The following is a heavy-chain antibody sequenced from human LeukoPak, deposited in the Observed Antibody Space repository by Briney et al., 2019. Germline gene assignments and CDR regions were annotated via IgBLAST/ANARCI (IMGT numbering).Heavy chain of an antibody. V-gene: IGHV3-23*01. CDR3: SKAVGSTRYYYYPGMDV. D-gene: IGHD1-26*01. CDR2: ICGGGGSA. CDR1: GFTFSSYA. J-gene: IGHJ6*02. Sequence: GGSLRLSCAASGFTFSSYAMTWVRQAPGKGLEWVSAICGGGGSAYYADSVKGRFTISRDSSMNTLYLQMNSLTAGDTAVYYCSKAVGSTRYYYYPGMDVWGQGTTVSVSS.